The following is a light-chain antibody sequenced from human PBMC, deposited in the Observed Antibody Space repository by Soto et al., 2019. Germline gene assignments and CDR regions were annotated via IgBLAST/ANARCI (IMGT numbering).Light chain of an antibody. CDR3: CSLEGSNALVV. V-gene: IGLV2-23*01. J-gene: IGLJ2*01. Sequence: QSALSQPASVSGSRGQSITISCTGTSSDVGNYNLVSWYQQYPGKAPTLLIYEATKRPSGISDRFSGSKSGFTASLTISGLRAEDEADYYCCSLEGSNALVVFGGGTKLTVL. CDR2: EAT. CDR1: SSDVGNYNL.